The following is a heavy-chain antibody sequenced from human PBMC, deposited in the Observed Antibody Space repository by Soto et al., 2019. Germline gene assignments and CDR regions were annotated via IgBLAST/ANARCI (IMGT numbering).Heavy chain of an antibody. J-gene: IGHJ6*03. CDR2: IYSGGST. CDR3: ARVTVVPAAMFGYYYYYYMDV. V-gene: IGHV3-53*04. D-gene: IGHD2-2*01. CDR1: GFTFSSYA. Sequence: GGSLRLSCAASGFTFSSYAMSWVRQAPGKGLEWVSVIYSGGSTYYADSVKGRFTISRHNSKNTLYLQMNSLRAEDTAVYYCARVTVVPAAMFGYYYYYYMDVWGKGTTVTVSS.